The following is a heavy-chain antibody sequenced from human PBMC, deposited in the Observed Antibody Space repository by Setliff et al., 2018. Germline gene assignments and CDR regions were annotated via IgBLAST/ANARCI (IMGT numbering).Heavy chain of an antibody. CDR3: AGVDVLTASPF. Sequence: ASVKVSCKAPANTFIAYYIHWVRQAPGQGLEWMGWINPNSAGTNYAQKFQGRVTMAWDASITTAYLDLSRLTSDDTASYYCAGVDVLTASPFWGLGTRVTVSS. CDR2: INPNSAGT. CDR1: ANTFIAYY. J-gene: IGHJ4*02. D-gene: IGHD3-9*01. V-gene: IGHV1-2*02.